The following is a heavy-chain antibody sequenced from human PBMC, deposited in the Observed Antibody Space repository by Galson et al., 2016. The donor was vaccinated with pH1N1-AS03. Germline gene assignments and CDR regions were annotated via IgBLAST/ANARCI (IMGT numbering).Heavy chain of an antibody. D-gene: IGHD1-26*01. V-gene: IGHV3-23*01. CDR1: GFTFNNFA. Sequence: SLRLSCAASGFTFNNFAMAWVRQCPGKGLEWVSGISGSGVTTYYADSVQGRFTLSRDNFKSTLHLQMNSLTVEDTAIYFCVKGDTWDSPSMSFHYGGQRTLVTVSS. J-gene: IGHJ1*01. CDR2: ISGSGVTT. CDR3: VKGDTWDSPSMSFHY.